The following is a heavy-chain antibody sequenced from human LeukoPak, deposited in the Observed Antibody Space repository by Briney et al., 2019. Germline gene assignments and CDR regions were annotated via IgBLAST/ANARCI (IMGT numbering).Heavy chain of an antibody. J-gene: IGHJ4*02. CDR1: GYTFTGYY. D-gene: IGHD6-19*01. V-gene: IGHV1-2*02. CDR2: INPNSGGT. CDR3: ASPGRYSSGWDFPPSFHY. Sequence: ASVKVSCKASGYTFTGYYMHWVRQAPGQGLEWMGWINPNSGGTNYAQKFQGRVTMTRDTSISTAYMELSRLRSDDTAVYYCASPGRYSSGWDFPPSFHYWGQGTLVTVSS.